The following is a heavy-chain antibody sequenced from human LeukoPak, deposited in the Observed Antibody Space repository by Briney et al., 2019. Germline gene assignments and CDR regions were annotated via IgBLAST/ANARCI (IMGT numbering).Heavy chain of an antibody. V-gene: IGHV3-7*01. CDR3: ATDRGWRTSGYYLYYFEY. J-gene: IGHJ4*02. D-gene: IGHD3-3*01. Sequence: GGSLRLSCAASGFIFTNYFMSWVRQAPGKGLEWVASIKHDGSEEYYVDSVGGRFTISRDNTMNSLYLQMSSLRAEDTAVYYCATDRGWRTSGYYLYYFEYWGQGTLVTYSS. CDR1: GFIFTNYF. CDR2: IKHDGSEE.